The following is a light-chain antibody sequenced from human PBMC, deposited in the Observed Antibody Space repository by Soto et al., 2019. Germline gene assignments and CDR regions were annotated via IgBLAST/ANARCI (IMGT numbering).Light chain of an antibody. Sequence: DIQMTQSPSSLSASVGDRVTIPCRASQGITNYFAWYQQKQGKVPRLLIYAASTLQSGVPSRFSGSGSGIDFTLSIVSLQPEDVATYYWKKYKRAPFTFGHGTKLDIK. J-gene: IGKJ3*01. CDR1: QGITNY. V-gene: IGKV1-27*01. CDR3: KKYKRAPFT. CDR2: AAS.